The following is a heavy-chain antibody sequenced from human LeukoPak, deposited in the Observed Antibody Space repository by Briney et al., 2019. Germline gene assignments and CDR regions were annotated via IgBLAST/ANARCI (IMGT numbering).Heavy chain of an antibody. CDR3: ASRRGSNRPFDY. J-gene: IGHJ4*02. D-gene: IGHD1-26*01. CDR2: IKQDGSEQ. V-gene: IGHV3-7*01. Sequence: GGSLRLSCVASGFSFSNHRMSWVRQAPGKGLEWVADIKQDGSEQNYVDSVRGRFTISRDNGKNLLYLQMNSLRVEDTAVYYCASRRGSNRPFDYWGQGTLVTVSS. CDR1: GFSFSNHR.